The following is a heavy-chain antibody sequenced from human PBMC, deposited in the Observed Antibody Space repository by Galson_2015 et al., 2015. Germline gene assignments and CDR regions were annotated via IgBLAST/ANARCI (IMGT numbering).Heavy chain of an antibody. Sequence: SLRLSCAASGFTFSSYAMHWVRQAPGKGLEWVAVISYDGSNKYYADSVKGRFTISRDNSKNTLYLQMNSLRAEDTAVYYCTRGDITMPCDPWGQGTLVTVSS. D-gene: IGHD3-3*01. J-gene: IGHJ5*02. CDR2: ISYDGSNK. CDR3: TRGDITMPCDP. CDR1: GFTFSSYA. V-gene: IGHV3-30-3*01.